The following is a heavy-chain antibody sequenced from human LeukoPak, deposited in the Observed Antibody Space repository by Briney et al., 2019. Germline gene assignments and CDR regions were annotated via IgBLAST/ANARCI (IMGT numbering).Heavy chain of an antibody. D-gene: IGHD3-10*02. CDR2: ISGSNSYI. J-gene: IGHJ6*04. CDR1: GFTFNSYS. Sequence: RGSLRLSCAASGFTFNSYSMNWVRQAPGKGLEWVSSISGSNSYIYYADSMKGRFTISRDNAKNSLYLQMNSLRAEDTAVYYCAELGITMIGGVWGKGTTVTISS. CDR3: AELGITMIGGV. V-gene: IGHV3-21*01.